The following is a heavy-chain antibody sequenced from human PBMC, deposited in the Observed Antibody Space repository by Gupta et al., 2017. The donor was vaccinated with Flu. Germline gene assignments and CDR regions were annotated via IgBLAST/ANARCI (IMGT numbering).Heavy chain of an antibody. CDR2: VIPPVTSA. Sequence: QVQLVQSGPEERRPGSSVKLSCQASGGNFKNYGFSWVRQAPGQGLECMGAVIPPVTSANYADKFQGRASITADESTRTAYLELSSLRSDDTAVYYCAFGSMELEAFDIWGQGTLVTVS. D-gene: IGHD3-10*01. V-gene: IGHV1-69*01. CDR3: AFGSMELEAFDI. CDR1: GGNFKNYG. J-gene: IGHJ3*02.